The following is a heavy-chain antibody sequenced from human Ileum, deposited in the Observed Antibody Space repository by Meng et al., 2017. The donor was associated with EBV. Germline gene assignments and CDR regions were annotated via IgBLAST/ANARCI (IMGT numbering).Heavy chain of an antibody. V-gene: IGHV4-4*02. CDR1: GGSISSSNW. D-gene: IGHD6-19*01. CDR3: ARVGQWLPIDY. CDR2: IYHSGST. Sequence: QVQLKESGPGLVKPSGTCASTGAVSGGSISSSNWWSWVRQPPGKGLEWIGEIYHSGSTNYNPSLKSRVTISVDKSKNQFSLNLSSVTAADTAVYYCARVGQWLPIDYWGQGTLVTVSS. J-gene: IGHJ4*02.